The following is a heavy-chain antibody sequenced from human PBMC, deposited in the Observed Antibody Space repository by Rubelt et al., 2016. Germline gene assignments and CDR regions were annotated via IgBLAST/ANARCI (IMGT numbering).Heavy chain of an antibody. CDR3: AREYSSLDN. Sequence: QVQLVQSGAEVKKPGASVKVSCKASGYSFTGYGMHWVRQAPGQGLECMGSINTNNGNPTDAQDLTGRIVFSLDTSVSTAYRQISSLKSEDTAVDYCAREYSSLDNWGQGTLVTVSS. CDR1: GYSFTGYG. CDR2: INTNNGNP. J-gene: IGHJ4*02. V-gene: IGHV7-4-1*02. D-gene: IGHD6-13*01.